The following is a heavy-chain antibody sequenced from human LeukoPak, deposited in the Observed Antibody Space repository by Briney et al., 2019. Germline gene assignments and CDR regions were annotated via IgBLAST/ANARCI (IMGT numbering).Heavy chain of an antibody. Sequence: ASVKVSCKASGYTFTGYYMHWVRQAPGQGLEWMGWINPNSGGTNYAQKFQGRVTMTRDTSISTAYTELSRLRSDDTAVYYCARGYCTNGVCYERDYWGQGTLVTVSS. CDR1: GYTFTGYY. CDR2: INPNSGGT. J-gene: IGHJ4*02. CDR3: ARGYCTNGVCYERDY. D-gene: IGHD2-8*01. V-gene: IGHV1-2*02.